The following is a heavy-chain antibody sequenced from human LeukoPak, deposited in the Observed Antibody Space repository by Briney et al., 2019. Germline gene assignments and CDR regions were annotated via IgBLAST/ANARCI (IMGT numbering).Heavy chain of an antibody. Sequence: PSQTLSLTCTVSGGSISSGGYSWSWIRQHPGKGLEWIGYIYYSGSTNYNPSLKSRVTISVDTSKNQFSLKLSSVTAADTAVYYCARGKRPGSFDYWGQGTLVTVSS. CDR2: IYYSGST. D-gene: IGHD3-10*01. V-gene: IGHV4-31*03. J-gene: IGHJ4*02. CDR3: ARGKRPGSFDY. CDR1: GGSISSGGYS.